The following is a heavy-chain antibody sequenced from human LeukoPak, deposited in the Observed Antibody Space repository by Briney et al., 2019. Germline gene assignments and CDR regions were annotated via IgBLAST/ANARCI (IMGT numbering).Heavy chain of an antibody. J-gene: IGHJ6*02. D-gene: IGHD6-25*01. CDR3: ATAGSYYYYYGMDV. CDR2: FDPEDGET. CDR1: GYTLTELS. Sequence: ASVKVSCKVSGYTLTELSMHWVRQAPGKGLEWMGGFDPEDGETIYAQKFQGRVTMTEDTSTDTAYMELGSLRSEDTAVYYCATAGSYYYYYGMDVWGQGTTVTVSS. V-gene: IGHV1-24*01.